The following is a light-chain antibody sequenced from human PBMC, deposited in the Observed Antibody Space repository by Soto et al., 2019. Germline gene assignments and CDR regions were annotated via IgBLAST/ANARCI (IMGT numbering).Light chain of an antibody. CDR1: SSDVGAHDF. J-gene: IGLJ2*01. V-gene: IGLV2-14*01. CDR3: NPYTLSKTVI. CDR2: EVT. Sequence: QSALTQPASVSGSPGQSITISCSGTSSDVGAHDFVSWYQHHPDKAPKVIIFEVTKRPSGVSDRFSGSKTGNTASLTISGLQAEDEDDYYCNPYTLSKTVIFGGGTKLTVL.